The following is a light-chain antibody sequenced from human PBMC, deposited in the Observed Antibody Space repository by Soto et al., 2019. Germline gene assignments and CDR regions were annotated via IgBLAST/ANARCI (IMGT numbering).Light chain of an antibody. CDR1: QSISNF. J-gene: IGKJ2*01. CDR3: QQSSSSPYT. V-gene: IGKV1-39*01. CDR2: AAS. Sequence: DIQMTQSPSSLSASIGDTVAITCRASQSISNFVNWYQQRPGKAPKLLIYAASTLQRGVPSRFSGSGSGTDLTLTISSLQPDDFVTYFCQQSSSSPYTFGQVTRLEI.